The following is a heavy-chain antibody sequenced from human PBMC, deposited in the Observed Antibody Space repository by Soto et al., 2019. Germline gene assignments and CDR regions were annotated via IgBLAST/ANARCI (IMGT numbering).Heavy chain of an antibody. Sequence: SGSLSLTCYVSGGSFSDNYWTWIRQVPGKGLEWIGYVYYSGSTNYNPSLKSRVTISVDASKQQFSLKLTSVTAADTALYYCAAGTLGAVWTPLDDWGQGILVTVSS. CDR3: AAGTLGAVWTPLDD. CDR2: VYYSGST. V-gene: IGHV4-59*12. D-gene: IGHD3-16*01. CDR1: GGSFSDNY. J-gene: IGHJ4*02.